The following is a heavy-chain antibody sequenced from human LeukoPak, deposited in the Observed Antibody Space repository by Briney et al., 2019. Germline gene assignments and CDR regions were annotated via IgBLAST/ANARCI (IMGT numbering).Heavy chain of an antibody. D-gene: IGHD5-24*01. J-gene: IGHJ6*03. CDR1: GYAITSGGFS. CDR2: IYHRGTT. CDR3: ARVRDPYYYYMDV. V-gene: IGHV4-30-2*01. Sequence: SETLSLTCTVSGYAITSGGFSWNWIRQPPGKGLEWIGYIYHRGTTYYNPSLESRVTISVDRSKNQFSLKLSSVTAADTAMFYCARVRDPYYYYMDVWGKGTTVTVSS.